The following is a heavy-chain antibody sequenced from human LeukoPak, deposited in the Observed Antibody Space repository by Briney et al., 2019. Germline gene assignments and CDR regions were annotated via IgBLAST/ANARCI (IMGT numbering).Heavy chain of an antibody. Sequence: ASVKSSCTASGYTFTGYYIHWVRQAPGQGLEWMGWINPNSGGTNYAQKFQGRVTMTRDTSISTAYMELSRLRSDDTAVYYCARAKGGLLSDYWGQGTLVTVSS. J-gene: IGHJ4*02. CDR1: GYTFTGYY. D-gene: IGHD3-10*01. V-gene: IGHV1-2*02. CDR3: ARAKGGLLSDY. CDR2: INPNSGGT.